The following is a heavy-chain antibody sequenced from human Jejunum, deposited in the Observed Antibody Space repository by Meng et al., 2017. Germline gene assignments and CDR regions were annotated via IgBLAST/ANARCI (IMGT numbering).Heavy chain of an antibody. CDR1: GASISRTNW. CDR3: ARAYCTDVSCHDFFDS. D-gene: IGHD2-8*01. V-gene: IGHV4-4*02. CDR2: IDPSEST. J-gene: IGHJ4*02. Sequence: QVHLRQPGQGLGTPSGTLSLTSAASGASISRTNWWSWVRQPPGKGLEWIGKIDPSESTHYNPSLKGRVTISADRSKNQFSLRLTSVTAADTAIYYCARAYCTDVSCHDFFDSWGQGTLVTVSS.